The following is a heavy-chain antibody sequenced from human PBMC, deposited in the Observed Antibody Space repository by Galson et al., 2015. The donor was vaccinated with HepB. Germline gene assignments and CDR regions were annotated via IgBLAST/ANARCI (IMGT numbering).Heavy chain of an antibody. CDR1: GFTFSSYG. CDR2: IWYDGSNK. Sequence: SLRLSCAASGFTFSSYGMHWVRQAPGKGLEWVAVIWYDGSNKYYADSVKGRFTISRDNSKNTLYLQMNSLRAEDTAVYYCARDIAYYDFWSGTNPDYWGQGTLVTVSS. CDR3: ARDIAYYDFWSGTNPDY. D-gene: IGHD3-3*01. V-gene: IGHV3-33*01. J-gene: IGHJ4*02.